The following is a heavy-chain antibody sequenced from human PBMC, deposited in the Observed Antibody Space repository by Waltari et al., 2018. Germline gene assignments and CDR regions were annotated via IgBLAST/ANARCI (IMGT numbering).Heavy chain of an antibody. V-gene: IGHV4-4*07. Sequence: QVQLQESGPGLVKPSETLSLTCTVSGGSISSYYWSWIRQPPGKGLEWIGRIYTSGSTTYHPSLKSRVTMSVDTSKNQFSLKLSSVTAADTAVYYCASRVAAADYAFDIWGQGTMVTVSS. CDR2: IYTSGST. CDR1: GGSISSYY. CDR3: ASRVAAADYAFDI. J-gene: IGHJ3*02. D-gene: IGHD6-13*01.